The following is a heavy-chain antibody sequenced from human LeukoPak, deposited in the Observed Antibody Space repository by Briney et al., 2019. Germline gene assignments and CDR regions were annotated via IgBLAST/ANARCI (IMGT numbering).Heavy chain of an antibody. CDR3: AKGEGSSWYDYFDY. J-gene: IGHJ4*02. Sequence: GGSLRLSCTASGFTFGDYAMSWVRQAPGKGLEWVGFIRSKAYGGTTEYAASVKGRFTISRDNAKNSLYLQMNSLRAEDTALYYCAKGEGSSWYDYFDYWGQGTLVTVSS. CDR2: IRSKAYGGTT. V-gene: IGHV3-49*04. CDR1: GFTFGDYA. D-gene: IGHD6-13*01.